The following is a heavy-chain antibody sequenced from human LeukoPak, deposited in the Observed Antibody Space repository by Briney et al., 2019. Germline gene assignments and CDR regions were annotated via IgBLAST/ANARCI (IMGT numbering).Heavy chain of an antibody. CDR3: ARENSSSWYYYYYYYYMDV. J-gene: IGHJ6*03. V-gene: IGHV3-33*01. CDR2: IWYDGSNK. D-gene: IGHD6-13*01. Sequence: PGRSLRLSCAASGFTFSSYGMHWVRQAPGKGLEWVAVIWYDGSNKYYADSVKGRFTISRDNSKNTLYLQMNSLRAEDTAVYYCARENSSSWYYYYYYYYMDVWGKGTTVTVPS. CDR1: GFTFSSYG.